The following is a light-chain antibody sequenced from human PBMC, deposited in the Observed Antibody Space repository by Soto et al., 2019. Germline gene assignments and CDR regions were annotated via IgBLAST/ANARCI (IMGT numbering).Light chain of an antibody. CDR2: GNS. CDR3: HPYARRLGTVV. Sequence: QSVLTQPPSVSGAPGQRVTISCTGSSSNIGAGYDVHWYQQLPGTAPKLLIYGNSNRPSGVPDRFSGSKSGTSASLAITGLQYGDEAHYYCHPYARRLGTVVLGGGTIITVL. J-gene: IGLJ2*01. V-gene: IGLV1-40*01. CDR1: SSNIGAGYD.